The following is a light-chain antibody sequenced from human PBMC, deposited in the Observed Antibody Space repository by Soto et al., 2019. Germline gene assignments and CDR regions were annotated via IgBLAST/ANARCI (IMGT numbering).Light chain of an antibody. J-gene: IGKJ4*01. CDR2: GAS. V-gene: IGKV3-15*01. CDR1: QGIGST. CDR3: QRYNNWPLT. Sequence: EILMTQSPATLPVSPGERATLSCRASQGIGSTLAWYQQKPGQTPRLLIYGASTRATGVPARFSGSGSGTEFTLTINSLQSEDFEIYYCQRYNNWPLTFGGGTKVDIK.